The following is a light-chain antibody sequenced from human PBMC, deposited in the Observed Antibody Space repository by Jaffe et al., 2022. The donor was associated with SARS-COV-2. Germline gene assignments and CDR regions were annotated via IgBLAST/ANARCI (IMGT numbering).Light chain of an antibody. CDR3: QQDGGSPYT. CDR2: GAS. CDR1: QSVSSSY. Sequence: EIVLTQSPGTLSLSPGERATLSCRASQSVSSSYLAWYQQKPGQAPRLLIYGASSGATGVPDRFSGSGSGTDFTLTISRLEPEDFAVYYCQQDGGSPYTFGQGTKLEIK. V-gene: IGKV3-20*01. J-gene: IGKJ2*01.